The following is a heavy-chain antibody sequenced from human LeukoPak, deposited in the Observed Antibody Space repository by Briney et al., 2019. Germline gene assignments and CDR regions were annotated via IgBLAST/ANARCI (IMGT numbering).Heavy chain of an antibody. CDR2: IYYSGST. Sequence: NASETLSLTCTVSGGSISSYYWSWIRQPPGKGLEWIGYIYYSGSTNYNPSLKSRVTISVDTSKNQFSLKLSSVTAADTAVYYCARLRYSSSWYYFDYWGQGTLVTVSS. CDR3: ARLRYSSSWYYFDY. V-gene: IGHV4-59*08. CDR1: GGSISSYY. J-gene: IGHJ4*02. D-gene: IGHD6-13*01.